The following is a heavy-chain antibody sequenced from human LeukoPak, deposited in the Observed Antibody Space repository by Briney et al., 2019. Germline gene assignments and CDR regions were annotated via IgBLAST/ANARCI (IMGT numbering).Heavy chain of an antibody. CDR3: ARQFGGLYYYYMDV. CDR2: INHSGST. Sequence: PSETLSLTCAVYGGSLSGYYWSWIRQPPGKGLEWIGEINHSGSTNYNPSLKSRVTISVDTSKNQFSLKLSSVTAADTAVYYCARQFGGLYYYYMDVWGKGTTVTISS. V-gene: IGHV4-34*01. D-gene: IGHD3-16*01. CDR1: GGSLSGYY. J-gene: IGHJ6*03.